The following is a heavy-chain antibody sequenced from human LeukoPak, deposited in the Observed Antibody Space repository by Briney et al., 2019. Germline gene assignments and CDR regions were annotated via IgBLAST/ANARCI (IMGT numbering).Heavy chain of an antibody. CDR3: ARSVGSNWSYFFDY. CDR1: GVSISSFH. V-gene: IGHV4-59*01. D-gene: IGHD6-13*01. CDR2: VYGGGVT. J-gene: IGHJ4*02. Sequence: SETLSLTCTVSGVSISSFHWNWLRQSPGRGLEWIGYVYGGGVTNYNRSLRFRVTMSIDTSKNKFSLNLKSVTAEDTAVYYCARSVGSNWSYFFDYWGQGTLVTVSS.